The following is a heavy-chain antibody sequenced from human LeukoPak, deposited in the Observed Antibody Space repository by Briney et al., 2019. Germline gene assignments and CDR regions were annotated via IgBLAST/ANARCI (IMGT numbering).Heavy chain of an antibody. CDR1: GFTFRRYS. V-gene: IGHV3-21*01. D-gene: IGHD3-16*01. Sequence: GGSLRLSCAASGFTFRRYSMNWVRQAPGKGLEWVSSISSSSSYIYYADSLKGRFTISRDNAKNSLYLQMNSLRAEDTAVYYCARGEGRGESWFDPWGQGTLVTVSS. CDR2: ISSSSSYI. CDR3: ARGEGRGESWFDP. J-gene: IGHJ5*02.